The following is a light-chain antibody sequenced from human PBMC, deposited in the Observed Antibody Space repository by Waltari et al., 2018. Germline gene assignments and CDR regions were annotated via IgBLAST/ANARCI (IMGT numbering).Light chain of an antibody. V-gene: IGKV1-16*02. Sequence: DIQMTQSPSSLSASVGDRVTITCRASQGIGNYLAWLQQKPGKGPKSLIYAASNLQSGVPSKYIGSGSGTDFSLTISSLQPKDFATYYCQQYYTFPPTFGPGTKVDIK. CDR1: QGIGNY. CDR2: AAS. CDR3: QQYYTFPPT. J-gene: IGKJ3*01.